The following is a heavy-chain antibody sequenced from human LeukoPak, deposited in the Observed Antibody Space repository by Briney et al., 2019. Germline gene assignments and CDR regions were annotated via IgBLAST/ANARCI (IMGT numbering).Heavy chain of an antibody. CDR2: ISGSGGST. V-gene: IGHV3-23*01. CDR3: AKGRVYSAYGPFDC. CDR1: GFTFSSYA. Sequence: GGSLRLSCAASGFTFSSYAMSWVRQAPGKGREWVSAISGSGGSTYYADSVKGRFSISRDTSKNTLYLQMNSLRAEDTAVYYCAKGRVYSAYGPFDCWGQGTLVTVSS. D-gene: IGHD5-12*01. J-gene: IGHJ4*02.